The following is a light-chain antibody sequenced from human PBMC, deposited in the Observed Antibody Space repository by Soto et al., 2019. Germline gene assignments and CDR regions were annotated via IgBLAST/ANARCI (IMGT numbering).Light chain of an antibody. CDR3: NSYSSSTSLPDV. Sequence: QSALTQPASVSGSPGQSITISCTGTTNDVGGYNYVSWYQQHPGKAPKLLIFEVSSRPSGVSNRFSGSKSGNTASLTISALQAEYEADYFCNSYSSSTSLPDVFGTGTKLTVL. J-gene: IGLJ1*01. V-gene: IGLV2-14*01. CDR2: EVS. CDR1: TNDVGGYNY.